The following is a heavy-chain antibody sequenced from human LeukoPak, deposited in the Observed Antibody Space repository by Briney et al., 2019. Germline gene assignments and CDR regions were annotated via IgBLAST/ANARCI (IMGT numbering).Heavy chain of an antibody. CDR1: GFTFSSYA. J-gene: IGHJ4*02. Sequence: GGSLRLSCAASGFTFSSYAMHWVRQAPGKGLEWVAAISYDGSNKYYADSVKGRFTISRDNSKNTLYLQMNSLRAEDTAVYYCTRTGLRFGPIDYWGQGTLVTVSS. D-gene: IGHD5-12*01. V-gene: IGHV3-30-3*01. CDR2: ISYDGSNK. CDR3: TRTGLRFGPIDY.